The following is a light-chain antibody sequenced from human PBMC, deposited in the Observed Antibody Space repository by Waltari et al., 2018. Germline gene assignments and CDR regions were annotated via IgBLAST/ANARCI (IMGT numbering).Light chain of an antibody. Sequence: IVMTQSPLSLPVTPGEPAPIPCRSSQSLLDSNGNDYLDWYLQKPGQSPQLLIYLGSDRASGVPDRINGSGSGSNFTLTISRVEAADVGVYYCMQALQTPRTFGQGTKLEIK. CDR1: QSLLDSNGNDY. CDR3: MQALQTPRT. CDR2: LGS. V-gene: IGKV2-28*01. J-gene: IGKJ2*01.